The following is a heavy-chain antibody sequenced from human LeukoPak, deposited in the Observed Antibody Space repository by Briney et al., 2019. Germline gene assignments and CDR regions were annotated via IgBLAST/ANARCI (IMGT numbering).Heavy chain of an antibody. CDR3: ARLENVDWFDP. D-gene: IGHD1-1*01. V-gene: IGHV4-4*09. Sequence: PSETLSLTCTVSGGSIRSYYWSWIRQPPGKGLEWIGHIYIRGTTDYNPSLKSRVTMSIDTSKNQFSLKLSSVTAADTAVYYCARLENVDWFDPWGQGTLVIVSS. CDR2: IYIRGTT. CDR1: GGSIRSYY. J-gene: IGHJ5*02.